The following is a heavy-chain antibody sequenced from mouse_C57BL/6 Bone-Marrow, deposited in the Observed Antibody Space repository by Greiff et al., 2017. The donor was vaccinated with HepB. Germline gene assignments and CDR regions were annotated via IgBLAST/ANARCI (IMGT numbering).Heavy chain of an antibody. Sequence: EVKLQESGGGLVKPGGSLKLSCAASGFTFSSYAMSWVRQTPEKRLEWVATISDGGSYTYYPDNVKGRFTISRDNAKNNLYLQMSHLKSEDTAMYYCARDQGPYYAMDYWGQGTSVTVSS. J-gene: IGHJ4*01. D-gene: IGHD3-3*01. CDR2: ISDGGSYT. CDR1: GFTFSSYA. V-gene: IGHV5-4*01. CDR3: ARDQGPYYAMDY.